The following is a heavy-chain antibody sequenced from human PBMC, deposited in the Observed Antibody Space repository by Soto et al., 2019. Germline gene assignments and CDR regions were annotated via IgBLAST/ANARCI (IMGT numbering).Heavy chain of an antibody. D-gene: IGHD2-15*01. J-gene: IGHJ6*02. Sequence: AESLSLSCAASGVTFTSYGMRWVRQAPGKGLEWVAVIWYDGSNKYYADFVNGGFTISRDKSKNTLYLQMNSVRAEDTALYYCARDLAGGYGMDVWGQGTTVTVSS. V-gene: IGHV3-33*01. CDR2: IWYDGSNK. CDR3: ARDLAGGYGMDV. CDR1: GVTFTSYG.